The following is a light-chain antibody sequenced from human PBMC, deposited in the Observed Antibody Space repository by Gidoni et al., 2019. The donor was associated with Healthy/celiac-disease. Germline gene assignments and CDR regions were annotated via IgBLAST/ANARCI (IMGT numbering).Light chain of an antibody. J-gene: IGKJ5*01. CDR1: QSVSSSY. V-gene: IGKV3-20*01. Sequence: DIVLTQSPGTLSLSPGESATLSCSASQSVSSSYLAWYQQKPGQAPRLLIYGASSRATGIQDRFRGSGSGTDVTLTISRLEPEDFAVYYCQQYGSSPSITFGQGTRLEIK. CDR3: QQYGSSPSIT. CDR2: GAS.